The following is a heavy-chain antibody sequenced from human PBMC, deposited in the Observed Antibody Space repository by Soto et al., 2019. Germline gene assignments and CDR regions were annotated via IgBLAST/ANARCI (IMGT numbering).Heavy chain of an antibody. CDR2: IYYSGST. CDR3: ARDADYGGSRGGMDV. D-gene: IGHD4-17*01. Sequence: QVRLEESGPGLVKPSETLSLICSVSGGSVNNADYXXXXXXXXXXXGLEWIGYIYYSGSTRYNPSFKTRATLSIDTSKNQFSLRLNSVTVADTAVYFCARDADYGGSRGGMDVWGRGTTVTVSS. CDR1: GGSVNNADYX. J-gene: IGHJ6*02. V-gene: IGHV4-31*03.